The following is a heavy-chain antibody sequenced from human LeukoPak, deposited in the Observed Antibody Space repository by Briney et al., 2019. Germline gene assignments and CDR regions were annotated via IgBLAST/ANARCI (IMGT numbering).Heavy chain of an antibody. CDR3: ARVSGIAAAGTVYYGMDV. CDR2: IISSSSYI. J-gene: IGHJ6*02. D-gene: IGHD6-13*01. CDR1: GFTFSSYS. V-gene: IGHV3-21*01. Sequence: GGSLRLSCAASGFTFSSYSMNWVRQAPGKGLEWVSSIISSSSYIYYADSVKGRFTISRDNAKNSLYLQMNSLRAEDTAVYYCARVSGIAAAGTVYYGMDVWGQGTTVTVSS.